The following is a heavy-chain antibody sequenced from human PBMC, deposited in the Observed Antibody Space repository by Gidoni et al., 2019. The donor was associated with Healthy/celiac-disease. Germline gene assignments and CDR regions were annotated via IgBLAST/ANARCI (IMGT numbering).Heavy chain of an antibody. Sequence: EVQLVESGGGLIQPGGSLRLSCAASGFTLSSNYMSWVRQAPGKGLEWVSVIYSGGSTYYADSVKGRFTISRDNSKNTLYLQMNSLRAEDTAVYYCARSTAAPDNYGMDVWGQGTTVTVSS. CDR3: ARSTAAPDNYGMDV. V-gene: IGHV3-53*01. CDR1: GFTLSSNY. J-gene: IGHJ6*02. CDR2: IYSGGST. D-gene: IGHD6-13*01.